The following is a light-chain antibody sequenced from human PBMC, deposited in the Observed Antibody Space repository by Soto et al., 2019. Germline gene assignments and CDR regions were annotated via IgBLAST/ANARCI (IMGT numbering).Light chain of an antibody. CDR3: QQYGSSGT. CDR1: QSVSSNY. CDR2: GAS. Sequence: EVVMTQSPATLPVSPGERVALSCRASQSVSSNYLAWYQQKPGQAPRLLIYGASNRATGIPDRFSGSGSGTDFTPTISRLEPEDFAAYYCQQYGSSGTFGQGTKVDIK. J-gene: IGKJ1*01. V-gene: IGKV3-20*01.